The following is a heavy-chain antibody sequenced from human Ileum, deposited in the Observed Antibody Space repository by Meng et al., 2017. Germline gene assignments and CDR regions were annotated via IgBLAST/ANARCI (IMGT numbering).Heavy chain of an antibody. Sequence: GESLKISCPGSGYRFTDYWIGWVRQMPGKGLEWMGIIYPGDSDTKYSPSFQGQVTISADKSSSTAYLQWNTLKASDTGMSYCARHVIGGGGYMSYQYYGMEVWGLGTTVTVSS. V-gene: IGHV5-51*01. CDR1: GYRFTDYW. CDR2: IYPGDSDT. CDR3: ARHVIGGGGYMSYQYYGMEV. J-gene: IGHJ6*02. D-gene: IGHD2-15*01.